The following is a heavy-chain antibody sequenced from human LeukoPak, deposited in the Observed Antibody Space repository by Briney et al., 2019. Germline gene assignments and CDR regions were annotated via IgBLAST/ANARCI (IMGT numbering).Heavy chain of an antibody. CDR2: INHSGST. D-gene: IGHD6-13*01. CDR1: GGSFSGYY. V-gene: IGHV4-34*01. CDR3: ARGRGEAAGTWRYFDY. Sequence: PSETLSLTCAVYGGSFSGYYWSWIRQPPGKGLEWIGEINHSGSTNYNPSLKSRVTISVDTSKNQFSLKLSSVTAADTAVYYCARGRGEAAGTWRYFDYWGQGTLVTVSS. J-gene: IGHJ4*02.